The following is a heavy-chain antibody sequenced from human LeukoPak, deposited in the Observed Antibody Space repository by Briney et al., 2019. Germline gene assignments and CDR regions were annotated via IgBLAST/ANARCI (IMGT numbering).Heavy chain of an antibody. CDR3: ATDFYDST. Sequence: GGSLRLSCATSGFTFSNAWMNWVRQAPGKGLEWVGRIRSNSDGGTIDYAAPVKGRFALSRDDSKTTLYLQMNSLQTEDTAVYYCATDFYDSTWGQGTLVTVSS. CDR1: GFTFSNAW. D-gene: IGHD3-22*01. J-gene: IGHJ5*02. V-gene: IGHV3-15*07. CDR2: IRSNSDGGTI.